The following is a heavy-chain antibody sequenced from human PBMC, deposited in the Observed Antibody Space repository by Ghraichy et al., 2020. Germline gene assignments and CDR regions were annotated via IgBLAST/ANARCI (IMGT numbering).Heavy chain of an antibody. CDR2: IYTSGST. J-gene: IGHJ5*02. CDR1: GGSISSYY. CDR3: AREPGSGWYYTGDNWFDP. V-gene: IGHV4-4*07. Sequence: SETLSLTCTVSGGSISSYYWSWIRQPAGKGLEWIGRIYTSGSTNYNPSLKSRVTMSVDTSKNQFSLKLSSVTAADTAVYYCAREPGSGWYYTGDNWFDPWGQGTLVTVSS. D-gene: IGHD6-19*01.